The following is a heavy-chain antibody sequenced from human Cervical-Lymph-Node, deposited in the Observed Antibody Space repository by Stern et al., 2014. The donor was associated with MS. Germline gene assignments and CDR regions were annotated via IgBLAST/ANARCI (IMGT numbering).Heavy chain of an antibody. V-gene: IGHV4-34*01. CDR3: AREDGDYPDY. CDR2: INHSGGT. Sequence: QVQLQQWGAGLLKPSETLSLTCAVYGGSSSGYYWSWIRQPPGKGLGLIGKINHSGGTNSTPSLKSQVTISLDTSKNQFSLKLNSVTAADTAVYYCAREDGDYPDYWGQGTLVIVSS. J-gene: IGHJ4*02. CDR1: GGSSSGYY. D-gene: IGHD4-17*01.